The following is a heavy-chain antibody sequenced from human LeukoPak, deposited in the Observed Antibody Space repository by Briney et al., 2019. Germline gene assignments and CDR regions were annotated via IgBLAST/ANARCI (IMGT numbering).Heavy chain of an antibody. Sequence: SETLSLTCAVSGVSIGSGGYWSWVRQPPGKGLEWIGQIFYIGSAHYNPSFESRVIMSIDNSRNQLSLRFNSVTAADTAVYYCARNGSYSLAFWGQGALVTVSS. V-gene: IGHV4-4*02. CDR1: GVSIGSGGY. J-gene: IGHJ4*02. D-gene: IGHD2-15*01. CDR3: ARNGSYSLAF. CDR2: IFYIGSA.